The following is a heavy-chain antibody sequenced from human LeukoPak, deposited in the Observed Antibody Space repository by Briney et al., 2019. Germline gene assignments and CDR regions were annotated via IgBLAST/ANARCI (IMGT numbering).Heavy chain of an antibody. J-gene: IGHJ4*02. Sequence: GRSLRLSCAASGFTVSSNYMSWVRQAPGKGLEWVSVIYSGGSTYYADSVKGRFTISRDNSKNTLYLQMNSLRAEDTAVYYCARDPSPYCGGDCHSGYWGQGTLVTVSS. CDR2: IYSGGST. CDR3: ARDPSPYCGGDCHSGY. CDR1: GFTVSSNY. V-gene: IGHV3-53*01. D-gene: IGHD2-21*01.